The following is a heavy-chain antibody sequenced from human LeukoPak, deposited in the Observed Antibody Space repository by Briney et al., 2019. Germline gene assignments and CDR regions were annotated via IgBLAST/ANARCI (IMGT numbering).Heavy chain of an antibody. CDR1: GGSFSGYY. Sequence: TSETLSLTCAVYGGSFSGYYWSWIRQPPGKGLEWIGEINHSGSTNYNPSLKSRVTTSVDTSKNQFSLKLSSVTAADTAVYYCARGPRTVTTGFDYWGQGTLVTVSS. CDR2: INHSGST. V-gene: IGHV4-34*01. D-gene: IGHD4-17*01. J-gene: IGHJ4*02. CDR3: ARGPRTVTTGFDY.